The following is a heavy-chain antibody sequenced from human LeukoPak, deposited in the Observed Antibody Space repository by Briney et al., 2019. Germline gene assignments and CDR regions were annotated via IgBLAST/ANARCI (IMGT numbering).Heavy chain of an antibody. CDR1: GGSISSYY. J-gene: IGHJ4*02. V-gene: IGHV4-4*09. CDR2: IYTSGST. D-gene: IGHD5-18*01. CDR3: ARQLWGDY. Sequence: SETLPLTCTVSGGSISSYYWSWIRQPPGKGLEWIGYIYTSGSTNYNPSLKSRVTISVDTSKNQFSLKLSSVTAADTAVYYCARQLWGDYWGQGTLVTVSS.